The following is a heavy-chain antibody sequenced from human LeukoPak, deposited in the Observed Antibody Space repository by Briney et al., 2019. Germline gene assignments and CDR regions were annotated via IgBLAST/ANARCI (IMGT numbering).Heavy chain of an antibody. CDR2: IYYSGST. J-gene: IGHJ4*02. Sequence: SETLSLTCTVSGGSISGSSYYWGWIRQPPGKGLEWIGSIYYSGSTYYNPSLKSRVTISVDTSKNQFSLKLSSVTAADTAVYYCARQEGRTTMVRGVPQYYFDYWGQGTLVTVSS. V-gene: IGHV4-39*01. D-gene: IGHD3-10*01. CDR1: GGSISGSSYY. CDR3: ARQEGRTTMVRGVPQYYFDY.